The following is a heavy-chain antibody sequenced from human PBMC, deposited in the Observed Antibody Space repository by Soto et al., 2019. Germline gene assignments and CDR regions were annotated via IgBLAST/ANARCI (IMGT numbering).Heavy chain of an antibody. Sequence: GGSLRLSCAASGFTFSSYAMSWVRQAPGKGLEWVSAISGSGGSTYYADSVKGRFTISRDNSKNTLYLQMNSLRAEDTAVYYCATSYYYDSSGYPFDYWGQGTLVTVSS. V-gene: IGHV3-23*01. CDR1: GFTFSSYA. CDR3: ATSYYYDSSGYPFDY. J-gene: IGHJ4*02. CDR2: ISGSGGST. D-gene: IGHD3-22*01.